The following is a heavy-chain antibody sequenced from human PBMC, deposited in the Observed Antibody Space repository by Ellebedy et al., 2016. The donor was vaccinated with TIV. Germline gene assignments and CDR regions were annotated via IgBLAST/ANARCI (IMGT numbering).Heavy chain of an antibody. CDR1: GSTFSSYW. CDR3: ARRDFWSGYYDY. CDR2: ISPADSGD. D-gene: IGHD3-3*01. J-gene: IGHJ4*02. V-gene: IGHV5-51*01. Sequence: GESLKISCKGSGSTFSSYWIGWVRQMPGKGLEWMGIISPADSGDRVSPSFQGQVTISADKSISTAYLQWRSLKASDTAMYYCARRDFWSGYYDYWGQGTLVTVSS.